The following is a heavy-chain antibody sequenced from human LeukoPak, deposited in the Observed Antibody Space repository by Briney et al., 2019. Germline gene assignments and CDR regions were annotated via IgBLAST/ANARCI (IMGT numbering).Heavy chain of an antibody. J-gene: IGHJ4*02. CDR3: ATIYGDYIFDHFDY. D-gene: IGHD4-17*01. CDR2: ISYDGSNK. CDR1: GFTFSSYG. V-gene: IGHV3-30*03. Sequence: GGSLRLSCAASGFTFSSYGMHWVRQAPGKGLEWVAVISYDGSNKYYADSVKGRFTISRDNSKNTLYLQMNSLRAEDTAVYYCATIYGDYIFDHFDYWGQGTLVTVSS.